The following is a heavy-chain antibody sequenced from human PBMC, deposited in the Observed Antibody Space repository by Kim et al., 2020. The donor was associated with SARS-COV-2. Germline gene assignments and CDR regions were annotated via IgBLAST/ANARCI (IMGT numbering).Heavy chain of an antibody. J-gene: IGHJ4*02. V-gene: IGHV4-39*01. D-gene: IGHD5-12*01. CDR3: ARYQRLRLLNYFDY. CDR2: IYYSGST. CDR1: GGSISSSSYY. Sequence: SETLSLTCIVSGGSISSSSYYWGWIRQPPGNGLEWIGSIYYSGSTYYNPSLKSRVTISVDTSKNQFSLKLSSVTAADTAVYYCARYQRLRLLNYFDYWGQGTLVTVSS.